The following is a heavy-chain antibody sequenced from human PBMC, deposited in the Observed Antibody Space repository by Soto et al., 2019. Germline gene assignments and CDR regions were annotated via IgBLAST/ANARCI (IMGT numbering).Heavy chain of an antibody. V-gene: IGHV3-30-3*01. J-gene: IGHJ6*02. CDR3: AREINIYYNAYVMDV. Sequence: QVQLVESGGGVVQPGRSLRLSCAASGFTFSSYAMHWVRQAPGTGLEWVAVISYDGSNKYYADSVKGRFTFSRDNSKNELYLQMNSLRAEDTAVYYGAREINIYYNAYVMDVWGQGTTVTVSS. CDR1: GFTFSSYA. CDR2: ISYDGSNK.